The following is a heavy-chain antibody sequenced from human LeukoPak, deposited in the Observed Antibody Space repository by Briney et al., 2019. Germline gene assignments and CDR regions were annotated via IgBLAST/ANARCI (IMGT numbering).Heavy chain of an antibody. Sequence: ASVKVSCKASGYTFTSYGISWVRQAPGQGLEWMGWVSAYNGNTNYAQKLQGRVTMTTDTSTSTAYMELRSLSSDDTAVYYCARRDCSSTSCYGYYYYYMDVWGKGTTVTVSS. V-gene: IGHV1-18*01. CDR1: GYTFTSYG. D-gene: IGHD2-2*01. CDR2: VSAYNGNT. CDR3: ARRDCSSTSCYGYYYYYMDV. J-gene: IGHJ6*03.